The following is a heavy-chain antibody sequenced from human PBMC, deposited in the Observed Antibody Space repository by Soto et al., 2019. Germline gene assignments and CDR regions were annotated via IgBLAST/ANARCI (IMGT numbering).Heavy chain of an antibody. CDR3: ARGGKRNFDY. V-gene: IGHV4-31*03. CDR2: IYYSGST. Sequence: SETLSLTCTVSGGSISGGGYYWSLIRQHPGKGLEWIGYIYYSGSTYYNPSLKSRVTISVDTSKNQFSLKLSSVTAADTAVYYCARGGKRNFDYWGQGTLVTVSS. J-gene: IGHJ4*02. CDR1: GGSISGGGYY. D-gene: IGHD2-15*01.